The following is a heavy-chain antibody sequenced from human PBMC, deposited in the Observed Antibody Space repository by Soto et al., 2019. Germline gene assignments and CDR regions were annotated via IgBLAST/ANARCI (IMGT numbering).Heavy chain of an antibody. J-gene: IGHJ4*01. CDR3: GSVLEY. V-gene: IGHV3-74*01. Sequence: RVWCGVAEGTSADYGRHCISQAPGKGLVWVSRINNDGSGTSYADSVKGRFTISRDNAKNTLYLQMDSLRAEDTGVHFGGSVLEYWGHGTPVPVSS. D-gene: IGHD3-3*01. CDR1: EGTSADYG. CDR2: INNDGSGT.